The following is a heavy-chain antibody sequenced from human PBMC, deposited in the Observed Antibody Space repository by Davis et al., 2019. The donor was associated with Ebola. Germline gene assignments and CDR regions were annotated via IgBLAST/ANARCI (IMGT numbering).Heavy chain of an antibody. D-gene: IGHD6-6*01. Sequence: PGGSLRLSCAASGFTFSSYAMHWVRQAPGKGLEWVANIKQDGSEKYYVDSVKGRFTISRDNAKNSLYLQMNSLRAEDTAVYYCARDGSYSSSSGDYWGQGTLVTVSS. J-gene: IGHJ4*02. CDR3: ARDGSYSSSSGDY. CDR2: IKQDGSEK. V-gene: IGHV3-7*01. CDR1: GFTFSSYA.